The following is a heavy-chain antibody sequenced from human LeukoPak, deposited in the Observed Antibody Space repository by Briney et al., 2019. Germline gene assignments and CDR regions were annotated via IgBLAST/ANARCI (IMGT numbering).Heavy chain of an antibody. Sequence: GASVKVSCKASGGTFSSYAISWVRQAPGQGLEWMGGIIPIFGTANYAQKFQGRATITTDESTSTAYMELSSLRSEDTAVYYCARHSGYDVRGYYYYYMDVWGKGTTVTVSS. CDR1: GGTFSSYA. CDR2: IIPIFGTA. J-gene: IGHJ6*03. V-gene: IGHV1-69*05. D-gene: IGHD5-12*01. CDR3: ARHSGYDVRGYYYYYMDV.